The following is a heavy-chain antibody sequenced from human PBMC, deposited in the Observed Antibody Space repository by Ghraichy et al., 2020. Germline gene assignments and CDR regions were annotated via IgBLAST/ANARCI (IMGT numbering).Heavy chain of an antibody. CDR2: ISSSSSYI. V-gene: IGHV3-21*01. CDR3: ARDPASGSYWDYYYYYYMDV. D-gene: IGHD1-26*01. Sequence: GSLRLSCAASGFTFSSYSMNWVRQAPGKGLEWVSSISSSSSYIYYADSVKGRFTISRDNAKNSLYLQMNSLRAEDTAVYYCARDPASGSYWDYYYYYYMDVWGKGTTVTVSS. CDR1: GFTFSSYS. J-gene: IGHJ6*03.